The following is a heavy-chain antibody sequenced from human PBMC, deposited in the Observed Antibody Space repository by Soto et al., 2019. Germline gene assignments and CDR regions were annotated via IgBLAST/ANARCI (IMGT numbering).Heavy chain of an antibody. CDR2: IKSKTSGETT. Sequence: EVHLVVSGGGLVKPGGSLRLSCAASGFTFTSAWLTWVRQAPGKGLEWVARIKSKTSGETTDYAAPVKGRFTISRDDSKTTVYLQMNSLNTEDTAIYYCIIDIAPSGVGELDYWGQGTLVTVSS. CDR1: GFTFTSAW. D-gene: IGHD6-13*01. CDR3: IIDIAPSGVGELDY. J-gene: IGHJ4*02. V-gene: IGHV3-15*01.